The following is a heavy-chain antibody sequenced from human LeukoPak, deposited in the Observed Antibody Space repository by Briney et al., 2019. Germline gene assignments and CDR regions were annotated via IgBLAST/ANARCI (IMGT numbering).Heavy chain of an antibody. J-gene: IGHJ4*02. D-gene: IGHD6-13*01. CDR2: MTSSSSYI. CDR3: ARDRGGVAAAGTVGFGDY. V-gene: IGHV3-21*01. Sequence: GGSLRLSCAASGFTFSSYSMNWVRQAPGKGLEWVSSMTSSSSYIYYADSVKGRFTISRDNAKNSLYLQMNSLRAEDTAVYYCARDRGGVAAAGTVGFGDYWGQGTLVTVSS. CDR1: GFTFSSYS.